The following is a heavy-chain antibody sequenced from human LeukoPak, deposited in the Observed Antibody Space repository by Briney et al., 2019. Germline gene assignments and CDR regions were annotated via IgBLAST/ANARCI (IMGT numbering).Heavy chain of an antibody. CDR2: IYYSGST. CDR1: GGSISSYY. V-gene: IGHV4-59*01. D-gene: IGHD6-13*01. CDR3: ARGPNSSSQWILH. Sequence: SETLSLTCTVSGGSISSYYWSWIRQPPGKGLEWIGYIYYSGSTNYNPSLKSRVTISVDTSKNQFSLKLSSVTAADTAVYYCARGPNSSSQWILHWGQGTLVTVSS. J-gene: IGHJ4*02.